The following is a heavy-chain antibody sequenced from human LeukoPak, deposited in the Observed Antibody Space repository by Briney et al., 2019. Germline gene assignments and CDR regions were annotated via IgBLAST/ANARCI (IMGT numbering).Heavy chain of an antibody. CDR3: AKGHTYGMI. V-gene: IGHV3-11*01. CDR2: ISTGGTTM. D-gene: IGHD3-10*01. Sequence: GGPLRLSCATSGFSFSNYYMSWLRQTPGKGLEWVAYISTGGTTMEYAKSVKGRFTISRDNAKDSLYLQLNSLEAEDTAVYYCAKGHTYGMIWGQGTLVSVSS. CDR1: GFSFSNYY. J-gene: IGHJ4*02.